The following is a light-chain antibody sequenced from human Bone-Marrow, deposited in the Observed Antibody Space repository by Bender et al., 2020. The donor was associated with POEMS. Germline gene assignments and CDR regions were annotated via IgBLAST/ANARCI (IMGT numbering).Light chain of an antibody. CDR2: KGN. CDR3: CSYAYRTTFYV. CDR1: SSDVGNYLL. J-gene: IGLJ1*01. V-gene: IGLV2-23*01. Sequence: QSALTQPASVSGSLGQSITIYCTGTSSDVGNYLLVSWYQQHPGKAPQLMVYKGNKRPSGVSNRFSGSKSGNTASLTISRLQAEDEADYYCCSYAYRTTFYVFGTGTKVTVV.